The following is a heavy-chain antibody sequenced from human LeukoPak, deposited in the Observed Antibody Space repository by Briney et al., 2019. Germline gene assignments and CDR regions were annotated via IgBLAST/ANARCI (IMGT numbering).Heavy chain of an antibody. CDR2: ITSGGDYI. J-gene: IGHJ4*02. Sequence: GGSLRLSCAASGFTFNTFNMNWVRQAQGKGLEWVSSITSGGDYIYYADSVKGRFTTSRDNAKNSLSLQLNSLRVEDTAVYYCARGHYDVLAASYKWTPDYWGQGTLVTVSS. CDR3: ARGHYDVLAASYKWTPDY. CDR1: GFTFNTFN. D-gene: IGHD3-9*01. V-gene: IGHV3-21*01.